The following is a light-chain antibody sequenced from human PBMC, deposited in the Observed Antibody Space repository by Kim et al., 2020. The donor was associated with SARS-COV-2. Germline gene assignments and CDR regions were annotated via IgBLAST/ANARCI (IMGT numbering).Light chain of an antibody. J-gene: IGKJ1*01. Sequence: EIVLTQSPGTLSLSPGERATLSCTASQTISGNHLSWYQQTPGQAPRVLIHGASSRATGIPDRFSGSGSGTDFTLTISRLEPEDFAVYYCQQYGGSPWTFGQGTKVEIK. V-gene: IGKV3-20*01. CDR3: QQYGGSPWT. CDR2: GAS. CDR1: QTISGNH.